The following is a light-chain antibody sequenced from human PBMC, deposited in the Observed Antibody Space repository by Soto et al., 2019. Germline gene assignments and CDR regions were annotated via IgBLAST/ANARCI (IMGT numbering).Light chain of an antibody. J-gene: IGKJ5*01. Sequence: DIQMTQSPSSLSASVGDRVTITCRASQSISSYLNWYQQKPGKAPKLPISAASSLQSGVPSRFSGSGSGTDFTLTISSLQPEDFATYYCQQTYNTPYTFGQGTRLEIK. CDR2: AAS. V-gene: IGKV1-39*01. CDR3: QQTYNTPYT. CDR1: QSISSY.